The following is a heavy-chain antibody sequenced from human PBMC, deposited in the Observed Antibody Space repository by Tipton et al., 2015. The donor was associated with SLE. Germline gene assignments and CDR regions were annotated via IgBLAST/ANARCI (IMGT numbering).Heavy chain of an antibody. CDR1: GGFISGSGYY. J-gene: IGHJ3*02. CDR2: IYYSGST. Sequence: TLSLTCPLSGGFISGSGYYWGWIRQPPGKGLEWIGNIYYSGSTYYNPSLNSRLTLSIDTSTNQFSLKLSSVTAADTAVYYCARMSSGWSVGAFDTWGQGGMVTVSS. CDR3: ARMSSGWSVGAFDT. D-gene: IGHD6-13*01. V-gene: IGHV4-39*07.